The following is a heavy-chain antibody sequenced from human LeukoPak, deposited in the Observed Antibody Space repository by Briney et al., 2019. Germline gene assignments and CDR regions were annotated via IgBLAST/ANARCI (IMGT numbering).Heavy chain of an antibody. V-gene: IGHV4-30-2*01. J-gene: IGHJ4*02. CDR3: ARVDAMTSGSYLDY. CDR2: IYHSGST. CDR1: GGSISSGGYY. D-gene: IGHD1-26*01. Sequence: PSETLFLTCTVSGGSISSGGYYWSWIRQPPGKGLEWIGFIYHSGSTYYDPSLKSRVTISVDRSKNQFSLKLSSVTAADTAVYYCARVDAMTSGSYLDYWGQGTLVTVSS.